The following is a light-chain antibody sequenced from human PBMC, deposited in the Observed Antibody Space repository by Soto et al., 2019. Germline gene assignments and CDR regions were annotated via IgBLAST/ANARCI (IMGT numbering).Light chain of an antibody. Sequence: EIVLTQSPGTLSLSPGERATLSCRGSQSVSSNYLAWYQQKPGQAPRLLIYGASSRATGIPDRFSSSGSGTDFTLTISRLEPEDFAVYYCHQYGSSPLYTFGQGTKLEIK. CDR2: GAS. J-gene: IGKJ2*01. CDR3: HQYGSSPLYT. CDR1: QSVSSNY. V-gene: IGKV3-20*01.